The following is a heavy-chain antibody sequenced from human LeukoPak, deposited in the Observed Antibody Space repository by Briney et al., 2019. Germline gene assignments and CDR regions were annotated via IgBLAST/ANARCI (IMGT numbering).Heavy chain of an antibody. Sequence: GGSLRLSCAASGFTFDDYAMHWVRQAPGKGLEWVSGISWNSGSIGYADSVKGRFTISRDNAKNSLYLQMNSLRAEDTALYYCAKERGNWFDPWGQRTLVTVSS. V-gene: IGHV3-9*01. CDR1: GFTFDDYA. CDR3: AKERGNWFDP. CDR2: ISWNSGSI. J-gene: IGHJ5*02.